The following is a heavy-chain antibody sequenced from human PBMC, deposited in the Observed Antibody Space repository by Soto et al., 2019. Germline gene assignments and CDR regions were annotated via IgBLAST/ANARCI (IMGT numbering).Heavy chain of an antibody. Sequence: LRLSCAASGFTFRSYAMSWVRQAPGKGLEWVSAISGSGSSTYYADSVKGQLTISRDNSKNTLYLQMNSLRAEDTAVYYCAMGNVYYYVSSGYFAYWGQGTLVSVS. CDR2: ISGSGSST. CDR1: GFTFRSYA. D-gene: IGHD3-22*01. CDR3: AMGNVYYYVSSGYFAY. V-gene: IGHV3-23*01. J-gene: IGHJ4*02.